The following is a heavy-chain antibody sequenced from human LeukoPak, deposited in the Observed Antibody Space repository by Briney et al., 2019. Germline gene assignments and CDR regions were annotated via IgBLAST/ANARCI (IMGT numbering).Heavy chain of an antibody. D-gene: IGHD6-6*01. CDR3: AILAHVHYYGMDV. J-gene: IGHJ6*02. CDR1: GGSFSGYY. Sequence: PSETLSLTCAVYGGSFSGYYWSWIRQPPGKGLEWIGEINHSGSTNYNPSLKSRVAISVDTSKNQFSLKLSSVTAADTAVYYCAILAHVHYYGMDVWGQGTTVTVSS. V-gene: IGHV4-34*01. CDR2: INHSGST.